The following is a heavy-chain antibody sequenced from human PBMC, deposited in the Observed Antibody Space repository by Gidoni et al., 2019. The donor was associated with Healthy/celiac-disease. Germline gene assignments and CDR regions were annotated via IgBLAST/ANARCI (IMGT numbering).Heavy chain of an antibody. CDR1: GGSISSGAYY. V-gene: IGHV4-30-4*01. J-gene: IGHJ4*02. D-gene: IGHD3-22*01. Sequence: QVQLQESGPGLVKPSQTLSLTCTVSGGSISSGAYYWSWIRQPPGKGLEWIGYIYYSGSTYYNPSLKSRVTISVDTSKNQFSLKLSSVTAADTAVYYCARDGRGNDSSGYYYRWGQGTLVTVSS. CDR2: IYYSGST. CDR3: ARDGRGNDSSGYYYR.